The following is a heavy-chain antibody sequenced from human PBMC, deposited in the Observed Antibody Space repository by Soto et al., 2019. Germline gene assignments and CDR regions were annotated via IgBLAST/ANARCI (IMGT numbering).Heavy chain of an antibody. V-gene: IGHV3-15*07. Sequence: GGSLILSCAGSGFTFSNAWMNWVRQAPGKGLEWVGRIKSKYDGGTTDYTAPVKGRFTISRDDSKNTVYLHMSSLRSDDTAVYYCSTGGYYFDYWGQGTQVTVSS. J-gene: IGHJ4*02. CDR2: IKSKYDGGTT. CDR1: GFTFSNAW. CDR3: STGGYYFDY.